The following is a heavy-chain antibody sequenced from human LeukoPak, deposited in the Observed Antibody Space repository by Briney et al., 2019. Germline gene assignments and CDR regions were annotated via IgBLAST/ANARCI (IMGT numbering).Heavy chain of an antibody. J-gene: IGHJ4*02. Sequence: GGSLRLSCAASGXXFXSYAMSWXXQAXGXXXXXXSAISGSGGSTYYADSVKGRFTISRDNSKNTLYLQMNSLRAEDTAVYYCAKPHYYGSGSYYGYWGQGTLVTVSS. V-gene: IGHV3-23*01. D-gene: IGHD3-10*01. CDR1: GXXFXSYA. CDR2: ISGSGGST. CDR3: AKPHYYGSGSYYGY.